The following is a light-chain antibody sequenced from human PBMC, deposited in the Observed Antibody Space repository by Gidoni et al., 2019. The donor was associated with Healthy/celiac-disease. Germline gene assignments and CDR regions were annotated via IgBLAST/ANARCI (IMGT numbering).Light chain of an antibody. CDR3: QQYYSPRT. CDR1: QSVLYSSNNKNY. J-gene: IGKJ1*01. V-gene: IGKV4-1*01. Sequence: DIVMTQSPDSLAVSLGERATINCKSSQSVLYSSNNKNYLAWYQQKPGQPPKLLIYWASTRESGVPDRFSGSGSGTDFTLTISSLQAEDVAVYYCQQYYSPRTFXHXTKVEIK. CDR2: WAS.